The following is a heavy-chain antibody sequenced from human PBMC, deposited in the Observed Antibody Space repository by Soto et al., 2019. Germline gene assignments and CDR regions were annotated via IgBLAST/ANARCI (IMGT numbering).Heavy chain of an antibody. Sequence: ASVKVSCKASGYTFTSYAMHWVRQAPGQRLEWMGWINAGNGNTKYSQKFQGRVTITRDTSASTAYMELSSLRSEDTAVYYCARDPAVVVVVIAATDFDYWGEEVLVSVCS. D-gene: IGHD2-15*01. CDR2: INAGNGNT. CDR1: GYTFTSYA. V-gene: IGHV1-3*01. J-gene: IGHJ4*02. CDR3: ARDPAVVVVVIAATDFDY.